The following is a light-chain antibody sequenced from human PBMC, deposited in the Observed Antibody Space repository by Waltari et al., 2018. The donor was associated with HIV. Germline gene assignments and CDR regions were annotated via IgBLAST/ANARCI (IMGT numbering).Light chain of an antibody. CDR2: QND. CDR3: QAWDKDDVI. CDR1: GVANTD. Sequence: SFDLTQAPSVSVSPGQKAIIPCSGDGVANTDVFWYYQRSGQAPLLVIYQNDKRPSGIAERFSGSKAGQTASLTISGTQAVDEGDYYCQAWDKDDVIFGGGTKLTVL. J-gene: IGLJ2*01. V-gene: IGLV3-1*01.